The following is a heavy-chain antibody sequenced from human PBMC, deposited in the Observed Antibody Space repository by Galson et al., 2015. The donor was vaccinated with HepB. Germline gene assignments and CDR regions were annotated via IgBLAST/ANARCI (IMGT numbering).Heavy chain of an antibody. J-gene: IGHJ3*02. D-gene: IGHD3-16*01. Sequence: SLRLSCAASGFTFSSYAMSWVRQAPGKGLEWVSAISGSGGSTYYADSVKGRFTISRDNSKNTLYLQLDSLRAEDTAVYYCAKFWRSYGAHAFVIWGQGTMVTVSS. CDR2: ISGSGGST. CDR1: GFTFSSYA. CDR3: AKFWRSYGAHAFVI. V-gene: IGHV3-23*01.